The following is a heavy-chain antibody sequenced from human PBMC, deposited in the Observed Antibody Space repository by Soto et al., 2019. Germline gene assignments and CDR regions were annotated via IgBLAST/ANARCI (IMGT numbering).Heavy chain of an antibody. V-gene: IGHV3-15*05. D-gene: IGHD3-22*01. CDR2: IKSKTDGGAT. J-gene: IGHJ4*02. Sequence: EVQLLESGGGLIQPGGSLRLSCAASGFTFSDYGMSWVRQAPGKGLEWVGHIKSKTDGGATDYAAPVRGRFTISRDDSKNTLFLQMNSLKTEDTGVYYCTTERRYYYDSGGYWGQGTLVTVSS. CDR1: GFTFSDYG. CDR3: TTERRYYYDSGGY.